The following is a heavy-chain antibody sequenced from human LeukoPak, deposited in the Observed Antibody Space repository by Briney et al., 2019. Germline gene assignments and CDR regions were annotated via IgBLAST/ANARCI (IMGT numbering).Heavy chain of an antibody. CDR1: GGSISSYY. V-gene: IGHV4-59*12. CDR2: IYYSGST. Sequence: PSETLSLTCTVSGGSISSYYWSWIRQPPGKGLEWIGYIYYSGSTNYNPSLKSRVTISVDTSKNQFSLKLSSVTAADTAVYYCARSLHYCGGDCYEDWFDPWGQGTLVTVSS. CDR3: ARSLHYCGGDCYEDWFDP. D-gene: IGHD2-21*02. J-gene: IGHJ5*02.